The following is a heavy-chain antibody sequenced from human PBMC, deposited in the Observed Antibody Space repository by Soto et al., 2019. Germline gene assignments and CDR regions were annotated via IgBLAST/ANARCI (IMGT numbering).Heavy chain of an antibody. CDR1: GGSFSGYY. V-gene: IGHV4-34*01. CDR3: ARGRAYYYYGMDV. CDR2: INHSGST. Sequence: SETLSLTCAVYGGSFSGYYWSWIRQPPGKGLEWIGEINHSGSTNYNPSLKSRVTISVDTSKNQFSLKLSSVTAADTAVYYCARGRAYYYYGMDVWGQGTTVTVSS. J-gene: IGHJ6*02.